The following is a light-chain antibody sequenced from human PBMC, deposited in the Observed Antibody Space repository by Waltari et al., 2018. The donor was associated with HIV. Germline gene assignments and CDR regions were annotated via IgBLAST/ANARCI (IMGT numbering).Light chain of an antibody. CDR1: QRVFDSATKNNS. Sequence: DFVMTQSSDSLAVSLGERPTITCKSSQRVFDSATKNNSLAWYQQKPGQPPKLLISWASTREAGVPARFSCSRSGEDFTLSINNLQAEDVAVYYCQHYYTTPRYFGGGTKVEIK. J-gene: IGKJ4*01. CDR2: WAS. CDR3: QHYYTTPRY. V-gene: IGKV4-1*01.